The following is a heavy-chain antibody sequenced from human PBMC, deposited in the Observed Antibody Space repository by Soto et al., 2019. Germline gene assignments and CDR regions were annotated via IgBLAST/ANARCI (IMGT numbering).Heavy chain of an antibody. CDR3: ARLFRGLRLSYYYYYMYV. CDR1: GGSFSGYY. V-gene: IGHV4-34*01. CDR2: INHSGST. Sequence: SETLSLTCAVYGGSFSGYYWSWIRQPPGKGLEWIGEINHSGSTNYNPSLKSRVTISVDTSKNQFSLKLSSVTAADTAVYYCARLFRGLRLSYYYYYMYVWGKGTTVTVSS. J-gene: IGHJ6*03. D-gene: IGHD5-12*01.